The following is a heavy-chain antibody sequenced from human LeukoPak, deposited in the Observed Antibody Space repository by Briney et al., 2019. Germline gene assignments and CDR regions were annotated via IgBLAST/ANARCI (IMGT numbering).Heavy chain of an antibody. CDR2: TYYRSKWYN. CDR3: ASALRTSGWYGYNWFDP. V-gene: IGHV6-1*01. Sequence: SQTLSLTCAISGDSVSGTSGAWNWIRQSPSRGLEWLGRTYYRSKWYNDYAISVKSRITINPDTSKNQFSLHLNSVTPDDTAVYYCASALRTSGWYGYNWFDPWGQGTLVIVS. D-gene: IGHD6-19*01. CDR1: GDSVSGTSGA. J-gene: IGHJ5*02.